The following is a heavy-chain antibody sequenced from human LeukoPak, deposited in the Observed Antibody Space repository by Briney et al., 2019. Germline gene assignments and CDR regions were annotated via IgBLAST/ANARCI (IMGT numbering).Heavy chain of an antibody. Sequence: SVKVSCKDSGGTFSSYAISWVRQAPGQGLEWMGGIIPIFGTANYAQKFQGRVTITADESTSTAYMELSSLRSEDTAVYYCATGATVTPKGPFDYWGQGTLVTVSS. V-gene: IGHV1-69*01. J-gene: IGHJ4*02. CDR3: ATGATVTPKGPFDY. CDR1: GGTFSSYA. CDR2: IIPIFGTA. D-gene: IGHD4-17*01.